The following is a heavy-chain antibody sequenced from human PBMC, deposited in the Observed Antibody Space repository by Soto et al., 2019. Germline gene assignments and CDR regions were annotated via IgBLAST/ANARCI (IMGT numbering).Heavy chain of an antibody. V-gene: IGHV4-31*03. CDR3: ARGGPRVREVIIDAFDY. CDR1: GGSISSGGYY. D-gene: IGHD3-10*01. J-gene: IGHJ4*02. CDR2: IYYSGST. Sequence: QVQLQESGPGLVKPSQTLSLTCTVSGGSISSGGYYWSWIRQHPGKGLEWLGYIYYSGSTYYNPSLKGRVTISLDTSKNPFSLKLSSVTAADTAVDYCARGGPRVREVIIDAFDYWGQGTLVTVSS.